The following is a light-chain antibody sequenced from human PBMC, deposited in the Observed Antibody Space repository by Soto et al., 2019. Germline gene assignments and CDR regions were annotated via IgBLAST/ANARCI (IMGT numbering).Light chain of an antibody. Sequence: QSALTQPASVSGSPGQSITISCTGTSSDVGGYNYVSWYQQHPAKAPKLMIYEVSNRPSGVSHRFSGSKSGNTASLTISGLQAEDAADYYCFSYTTSSTLLFGGGTKLTVL. CDR3: FSYTTSSTLL. CDR2: EVS. V-gene: IGLV2-14*01. CDR1: SSDVGGYNY. J-gene: IGLJ3*02.